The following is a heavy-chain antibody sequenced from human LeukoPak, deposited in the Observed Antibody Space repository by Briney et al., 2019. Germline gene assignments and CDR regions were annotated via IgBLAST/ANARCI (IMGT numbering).Heavy chain of an antibody. D-gene: IGHD3-22*01. J-gene: IGHJ4*02. CDR3: ASHYYDSSGPPYD. CDR1: GYPFISFG. CDR2: ISAYNGKT. V-gene: IGHV1-18*01. Sequence: ASVKVSCKAAGYPFISFGISWVRQAPGQGLEWMGWISAYNGKTEFAQRFQDRVTMTTDTSTSTAYMELRSLRSDDTAVYYCASHYYDSSGPPYDWGQGTLVTVSS.